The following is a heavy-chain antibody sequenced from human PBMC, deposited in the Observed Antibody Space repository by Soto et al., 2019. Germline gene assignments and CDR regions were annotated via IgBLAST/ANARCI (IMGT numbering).Heavy chain of an antibody. Sequence: QVQLQESGPGLVKPSETLSLTCTVSGGSISSYYWSWIRQPPGKGLEWIGYIYYSGSTNYNPSLNTPVTISVDTSKNQFSLQMSSVTAADTAVYYCARNGYYAFWSGYYHPTWFDPWGQGTLVTVSS. D-gene: IGHD3-3*01. J-gene: IGHJ5*02. CDR2: IYYSGST. CDR1: GGSISSYY. V-gene: IGHV4-59*01. CDR3: ARNGYYAFWSGYYHPTWFDP.